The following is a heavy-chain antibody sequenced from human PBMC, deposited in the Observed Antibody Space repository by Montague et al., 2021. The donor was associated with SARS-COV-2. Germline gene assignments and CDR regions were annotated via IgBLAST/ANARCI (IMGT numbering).Heavy chain of an antibody. Sequence: SETLSLTCTVSGGSISPYYWNWIRQPPGKGLEWIGYIYYTGGTKYNPSLKGRVSMPVDTSKNQFSLRLTSVGAADTAVYYCARIAMAATFDSWGQGALVTVSS. CDR2: IYYTGGT. J-gene: IGHJ4*02. V-gene: IGHV4-59*13. CDR3: ARIAMAATFDS. D-gene: IGHD6-19*01. CDR1: GGSISPYY.